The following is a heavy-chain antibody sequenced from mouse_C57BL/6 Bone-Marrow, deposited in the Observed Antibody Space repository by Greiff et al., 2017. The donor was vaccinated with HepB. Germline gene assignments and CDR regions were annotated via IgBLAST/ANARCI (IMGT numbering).Heavy chain of an antibody. Sequence: QVQLQQSGAELVRPGASVTLSCKASGYTFTDYEMHWVKQTPVHGLEWIGAIDPETGGTAYNQKFMGKAILTADKSSSTAYMELRSLTSEDSAVYYCTRCRYYFDYWGQGTTLTVSS. J-gene: IGHJ2*01. CDR3: TRCRYYFDY. V-gene: IGHV1-15*01. CDR1: GYTFTDYE. CDR2: IDPETGGT.